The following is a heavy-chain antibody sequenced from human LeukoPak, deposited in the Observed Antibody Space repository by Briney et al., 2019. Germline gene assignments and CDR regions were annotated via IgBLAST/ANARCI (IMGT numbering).Heavy chain of an antibody. J-gene: IGHJ5*02. D-gene: IGHD3-10*01. Sequence: SETLSLTCTVSGGSISSSSYYWSWIRQLAGKGLEWIGRIYTSGTTNYNPSLKSRVTMSVDTSKNQFSLKLSSVTAADTAVYYCARVEQLLWFGGALSWFDPWGQGTLVTVSS. V-gene: IGHV4-61*02. CDR3: ARVEQLLWFGGALSWFDP. CDR2: IYTSGTT. CDR1: GGSISSSSYY.